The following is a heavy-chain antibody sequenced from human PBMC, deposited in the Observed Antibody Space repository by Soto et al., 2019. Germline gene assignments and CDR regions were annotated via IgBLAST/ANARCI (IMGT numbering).Heavy chain of an antibody. Sequence: PGGSLRLSCAASGFNFNSYTINWVRQAPGKGLEWVANIKQDGSEKYYVDSVKGRFTISRDNAKNSLYLQMNSLRAEDTAVYYCARDPITMVQGGMDVWGQGTTVTVSS. CDR3: ARDPITMVQGGMDV. CDR1: GFNFNSYT. CDR2: IKQDGSEK. J-gene: IGHJ6*02. V-gene: IGHV3-7*01. D-gene: IGHD3-10*01.